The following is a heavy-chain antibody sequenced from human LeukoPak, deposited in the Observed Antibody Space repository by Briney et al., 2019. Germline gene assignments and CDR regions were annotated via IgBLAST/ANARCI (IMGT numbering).Heavy chain of an antibody. CDR3: ARFVDTAMVTLPPLD. CDR1: GFTFSSYA. CDR2: IIPIFGTA. V-gene: IGHV1-69*01. Sequence: GGSLRLSCAASGFTFSSYAISWVRQAPGQGLEWMGGIIPIFGTANYAQKFQGRVTITADESTSTAYMELSSLRSDDTAVYYCARFVDTAMVTLPPLDWGQGTLVTVSS. J-gene: IGHJ4*02. D-gene: IGHD5-18*01.